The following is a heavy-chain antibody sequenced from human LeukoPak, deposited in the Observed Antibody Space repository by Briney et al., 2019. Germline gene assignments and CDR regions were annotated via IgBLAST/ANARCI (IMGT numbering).Heavy chain of an antibody. CDR3: TTYTSGHY. Sequence: PGGSLRLSCAASGFXFSAFHIHWVRQASGKGLEWVGRITTKAESYATAYAASVKGRFTVSRDDSQNTAYLQMSSLKTEDMALYYCTTYTSGHYWGQGTLVTVSS. J-gene: IGHJ1*01. D-gene: IGHD6-19*01. V-gene: IGHV3-73*01. CDR1: GFXFSAFH. CDR2: ITTKAESYAT.